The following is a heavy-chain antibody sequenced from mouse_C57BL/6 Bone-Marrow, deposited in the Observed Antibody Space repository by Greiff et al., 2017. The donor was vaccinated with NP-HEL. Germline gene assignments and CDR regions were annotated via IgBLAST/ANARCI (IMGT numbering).Heavy chain of an antibody. Sequence: QVQLQQPGAELVKPGASVKLSCKASGYTFTSYWMHWVKQRPGQGLEWIGMIHPNSGSTNYNEKFKSKDTLTVDKSSSTTYMQLSSLTSEDSAVYYWERYGSNYWWYFAVWGKGTTVTVSS. CDR1: GYTFTSYW. J-gene: IGHJ1*03. V-gene: IGHV1-64*01. D-gene: IGHD1-1*01. CDR2: IHPNSGST. CDR3: ERYGSNYWWYFAV.